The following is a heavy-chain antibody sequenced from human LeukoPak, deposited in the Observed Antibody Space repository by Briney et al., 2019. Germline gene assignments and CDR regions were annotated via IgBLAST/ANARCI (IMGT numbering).Heavy chain of an antibody. CDR3: ARLDSSSWYSYAY. J-gene: IGHJ4*02. CDR2: IKQDGSEK. Sequence: QPGGTLRLSCAASGFTFSSYWMSWVRQAPGKGLEWVANIKQDGSEKYYVDSVKGRFTISRDNAKNSLYLQMNSLRAEDTAVYYCARLDSSSWYSYAYWGQGTLVTVSS. D-gene: IGHD6-13*01. V-gene: IGHV3-7*01. CDR1: GFTFSSYW.